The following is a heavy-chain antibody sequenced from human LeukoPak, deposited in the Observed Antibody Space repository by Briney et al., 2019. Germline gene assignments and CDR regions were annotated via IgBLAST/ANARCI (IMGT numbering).Heavy chain of an antibody. Sequence: SQTLSLTCAISGDSVSSNSVAWNWIWQSPSRGLEWLGRTYYRSKWYNHYAVSVKSRITINPDTSKNQFSLQLNSVTPEDTAVYYCVRGSGYAFDIWGQGTMVTVSS. V-gene: IGHV6-1*01. CDR3: VRGSGYAFDI. CDR1: GDSVSSNSVA. J-gene: IGHJ3*02. CDR2: TYYRSKWYN. D-gene: IGHD3-10*01.